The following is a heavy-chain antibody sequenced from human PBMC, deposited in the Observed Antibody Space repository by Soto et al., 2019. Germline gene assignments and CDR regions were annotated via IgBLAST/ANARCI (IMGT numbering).Heavy chain of an antibody. CDR3: ARATSLGYCSGGSCYSVLTSFYYYYYYGMDV. J-gene: IGHJ6*02. Sequence: GASVNGSCNASGGTFSSYASSWVRQAPGQGLEWMGGIIPILGTANYAQKFQGRVTITADESTSTAYMELSSLRSEDTAVYYCARATSLGYCSGGSCYSVLTSFYYYYYYGMDVWGQGTTVTVSS. V-gene: IGHV1-69*13. D-gene: IGHD2-15*01. CDR2: IIPILGTA. CDR1: GGTFSSYA.